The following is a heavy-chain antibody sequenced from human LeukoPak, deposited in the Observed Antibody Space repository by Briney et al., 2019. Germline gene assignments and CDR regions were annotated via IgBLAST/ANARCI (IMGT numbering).Heavy chain of an antibody. J-gene: IGHJ4*02. V-gene: IGHV4-39*01. Sequence: SETLSLTCTVSGGSISSSSYYRGWIRQPPGKGLEWIGSIYYSGSTYYNPSLKSRVTISVDTSKNQFSLKLSSVTAADTAVYYCARHNAVAATGDYWGQGTLVTVSS. CDR2: IYYSGST. CDR1: GGSISSSSYY. CDR3: ARHNAVAATGDY. D-gene: IGHD6-19*01.